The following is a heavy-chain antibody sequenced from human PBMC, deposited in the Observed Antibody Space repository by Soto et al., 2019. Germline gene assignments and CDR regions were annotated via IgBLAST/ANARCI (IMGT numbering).Heavy chain of an antibody. D-gene: IGHD2-21*01. J-gene: IGHJ6*02. V-gene: IGHV3-30-3*01. CDR2: ISYDGSNK. Sequence: LRLSCAASGFTFSSYAMHWVRQAPGKGLEWVAVISYDGSNKYYADSVKGRFTISRDNSKNTLYLQMNSLRAEDTAVYYCARDGEPASEGMDVWGQGTTVTVSS. CDR3: ARDGEPASEGMDV. CDR1: GFTFSSYA.